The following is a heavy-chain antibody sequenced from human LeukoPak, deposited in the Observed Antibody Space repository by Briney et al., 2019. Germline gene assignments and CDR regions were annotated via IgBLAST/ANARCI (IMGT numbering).Heavy chain of an antibody. V-gene: IGHV3-21*01. Sequence: TGGSLRLSCAASGFPFSSYSMNWVRQAPGKGLEWVSSISSSSSYMFYADSVKGRFTISRDNAKNSLYLQMNSLRAEDSAVYYCERDLVYCSGGSCYQRAFDYWGKGTLVTVSS. J-gene: IGHJ4*02. CDR2: ISSSSSYM. D-gene: IGHD2-15*01. CDR3: ERDLVYCSGGSCYQRAFDY. CDR1: GFPFSSYS.